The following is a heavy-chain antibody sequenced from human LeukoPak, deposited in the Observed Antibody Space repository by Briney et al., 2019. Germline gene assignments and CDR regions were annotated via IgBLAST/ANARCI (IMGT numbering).Heavy chain of an antibody. Sequence: ASVTVSFKASGYTFTSYYIHWVRQAPGQGLEWMGIINPSGGSTNYAQKFQGRVTMTSDTSTTTVYMELSSLRSEDTAVYYCARGRGSYMVDDYWGQGTLVTVSS. J-gene: IGHJ4*02. V-gene: IGHV1-46*01. CDR3: ARGRGSYMVDDY. CDR2: INPSGGST. D-gene: IGHD1-26*01. CDR1: GYTFTSYY.